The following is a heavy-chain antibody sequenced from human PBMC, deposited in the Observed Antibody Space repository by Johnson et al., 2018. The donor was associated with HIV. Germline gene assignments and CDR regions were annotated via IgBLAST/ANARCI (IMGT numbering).Heavy chain of an antibody. V-gene: IGHV3-30-3*01. Sequence: QVQLVESGGGVVQPGRSLRLSCAASGFTFSSYAMHWVRQAPGKGLEWVAVISYDGSNKYYADSVKGRFTISRDNSKNTLYLQMNSLRAEDTDVYYCAREFYDRSGYYYGGVSAFDIWGQGTMVTVSS. CDR3: AREFYDRSGYYYGGVSAFDI. J-gene: IGHJ3*02. CDR1: GFTFSSYA. CDR2: ISYDGSNK. D-gene: IGHD3-22*01.